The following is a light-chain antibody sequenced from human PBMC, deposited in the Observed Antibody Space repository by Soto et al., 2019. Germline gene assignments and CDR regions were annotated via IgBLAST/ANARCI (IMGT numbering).Light chain of an antibody. J-gene: IGKJ4*01. CDR1: QSISSSY. CDR3: QQYYSTLT. V-gene: IGKV3-20*01. CDR2: GAS. Sequence: EIVLTQSPCTLSLSPGKRATLSCRASQSISSSYLAWYQQRPGQAPRLLIYGASSRATGIPDRFSGSGSGTEFTLTISSLQAEDVAVYYCQQYYSTLTFGGGTKVDIK.